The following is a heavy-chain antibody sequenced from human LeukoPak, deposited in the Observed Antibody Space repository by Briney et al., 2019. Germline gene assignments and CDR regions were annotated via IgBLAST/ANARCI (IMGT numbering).Heavy chain of an antibody. Sequence: ASVKVSCKASGYTFTSYDIHWVRPATGQGLEWMGWMNPNSGNTGYAQKFQGRVTMTRNTSISTAYMELSSLRSEDTAVYYCARSIAVAGEYYFDYWGQGTLVTVSS. J-gene: IGHJ4*02. CDR3: ARSIAVAGEYYFDY. CDR2: MNPNSGNT. V-gene: IGHV1-8*01. D-gene: IGHD6-19*01. CDR1: GYTFTSYD.